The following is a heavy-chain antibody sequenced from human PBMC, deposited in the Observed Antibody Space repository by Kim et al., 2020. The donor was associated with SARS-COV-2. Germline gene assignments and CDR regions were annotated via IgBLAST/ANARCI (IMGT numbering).Heavy chain of an antibody. J-gene: IGHJ5*02. Sequence: GGSLRLSCAASGFTFSSYSMNWVRQAPGKGLEWVSSISSSSSYIYYADSVKGRFTISRDNAKNSLYLQMNSLRAEDTAVYYCARGPPSYSSTRFGWFDPWGQGTLVTVSS. CDR1: GFTFSSYS. CDR3: ARGPPSYSSTRFGWFDP. D-gene: IGHD6-13*01. CDR2: ISSSSSYI. V-gene: IGHV3-21*01.